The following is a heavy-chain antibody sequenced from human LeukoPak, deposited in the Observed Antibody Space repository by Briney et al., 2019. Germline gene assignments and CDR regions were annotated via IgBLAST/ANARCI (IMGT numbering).Heavy chain of an antibody. D-gene: IGHD7-27*01. V-gene: IGHV1-2*02. CDR1: GYTFTGYY. J-gene: IGHJ4*02. CDR2: INPNSGGT. Sequence: ASVKVSCKASGYTFTGYYIRAVRQAPGQGLEWMGWINPNSGGTNYAQTFQGRVTMTRDTSISTDYMELSRLRSDETAGYYCARDKLGILDYWGQGTLDSVSS. CDR3: ARDKLGILDY.